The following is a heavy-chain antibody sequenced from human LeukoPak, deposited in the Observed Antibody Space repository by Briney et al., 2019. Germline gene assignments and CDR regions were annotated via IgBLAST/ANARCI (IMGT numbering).Heavy chain of an antibody. D-gene: IGHD3-9*01. CDR2: IYNSGAT. J-gene: IGHJ4*02. CDR3: ARGQGYDILTGYYGYYFDY. Sequence: SETLSLTCTVSGGSISSYYWSWIRQPPGKGLEWIGYIYNSGATSYSPSLKSRVTISVDTSKNQFSLKLSSVTAADTAMYYCARGQGYDILTGYYGYYFDYWGQGTLVTVSS. CDR1: GGSISSYY. V-gene: IGHV4-59*12.